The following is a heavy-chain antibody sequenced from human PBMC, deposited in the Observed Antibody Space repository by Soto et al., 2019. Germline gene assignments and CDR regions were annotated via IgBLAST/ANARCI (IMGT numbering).Heavy chain of an antibody. CDR3: ARSYGSCFDC. V-gene: IGHV4-59*08. J-gene: IGHJ4*02. D-gene: IGHD5-18*01. CDR2: IYYSGST. CDR1: GGSISSYY. Sequence: PSETLSLTCTVSGGSISSYYWSWIRQPPGKGLEWIGYIYYSGSTNYNPSLKSRVTISVDTSKNQFSLKLSSVTAADTAVYYCARSYGSCFDCWGQGTLVTVSS.